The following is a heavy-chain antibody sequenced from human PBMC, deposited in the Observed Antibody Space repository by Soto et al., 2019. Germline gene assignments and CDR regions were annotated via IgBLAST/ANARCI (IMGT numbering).Heavy chain of an antibody. D-gene: IGHD3-22*01. Sequence: EVQLVESGGGLVKPGGSLRLSCAASGFTFSSYKMNWVRQAPGKGLEWVSSISGTSSYIYYADSVKGRFTISRDNAKNSLYLQMNSLRAEDTAVYYCARGTFYFDSSGYTDFDSWGQGTLVTVS. CDR1: GFTFSSYK. CDR2: ISGTSSYI. CDR3: ARGTFYFDSSGYTDFDS. V-gene: IGHV3-21*01. J-gene: IGHJ4*02.